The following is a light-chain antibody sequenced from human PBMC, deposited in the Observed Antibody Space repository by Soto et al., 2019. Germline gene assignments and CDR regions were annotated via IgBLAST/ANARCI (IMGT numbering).Light chain of an antibody. V-gene: IGLV2-14*01. Sequence: QSVLTQPASVSGSPGQSITISCTGTSGDIGSYNRVSWYQQHPGKAPKLIIYEVTDRPSGVSNRFSGSKSGNTASVTIAGLQAEAEAEYYCSSYPNINTRACVFGTGTKVTVL. CDR2: EVT. CDR3: SSYPNINTRACV. J-gene: IGLJ1*01. CDR1: SGDIGSYNR.